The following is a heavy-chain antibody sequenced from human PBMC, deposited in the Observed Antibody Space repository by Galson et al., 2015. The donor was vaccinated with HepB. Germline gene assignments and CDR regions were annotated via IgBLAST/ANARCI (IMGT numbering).Heavy chain of an antibody. Sequence: LRLSCAASGFTFSSYSMNWVRQAPGKGLEWVSYISSSSSTIYYADSVKGRFTISRDNSKNTLYLQMNSLRAEDTAVYYCARDRGRKGTHSSGWQGLFDYWGQGTLVTVSS. CDR2: ISSSSSTI. V-gene: IGHV3-48*01. CDR3: ARDRGRKGTHSSGWQGLFDY. D-gene: IGHD6-19*01. CDR1: GFTFSSYS. J-gene: IGHJ4*02.